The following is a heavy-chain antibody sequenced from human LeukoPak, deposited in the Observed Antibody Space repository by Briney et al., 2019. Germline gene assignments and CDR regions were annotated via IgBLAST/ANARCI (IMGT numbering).Heavy chain of an antibody. V-gene: IGHV4-34*01. CDR1: GGSFSGYY. CDR3: ARGPGIVVVTATTRSAFDI. D-gene: IGHD2-21*02. Sequence: PSETLSLTCAVYGGSFSGYYWSWLRQPPGKGLEWIGEINHSGSTNYNPSLKSRVTISVDTSKNQFSLKLSSVTAADTAVYYCARGPGIVVVTATTRSAFDIWGQGTMVTVSS. CDR2: INHSGST. J-gene: IGHJ3*02.